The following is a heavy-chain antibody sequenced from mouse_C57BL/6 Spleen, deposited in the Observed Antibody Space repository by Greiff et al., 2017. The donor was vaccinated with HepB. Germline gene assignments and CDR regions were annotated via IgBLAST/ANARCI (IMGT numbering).Heavy chain of an antibody. CDR1: GYTFTSYW. CDR2: IHPNSGST. CDR3: AREGIGERWYFDV. J-gene: IGHJ1*03. V-gene: IGHV1-64*01. Sequence: QVQLQQPGAELVKPGASVKLSCKASGYTFTSYWMHWVKQRPGQGLEWIGMIHPNSGSTNYNEKFKSKATLTVDKSSSTAYMQRSSLTSEDSAVYYCAREGIGERWYFDVWGTGTTVTVSS.